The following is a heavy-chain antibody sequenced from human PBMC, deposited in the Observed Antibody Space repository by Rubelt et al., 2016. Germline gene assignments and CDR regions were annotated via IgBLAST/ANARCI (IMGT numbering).Heavy chain of an antibody. CDR2: IYPGDSDT. J-gene: IGHJ4*02. V-gene: IGHV5-51*01. D-gene: IGHD5-18*01. CDR1: GYSFTSYW. Sequence: EVQLVQSGAEVKKPGESLKISCKGSGYSFTSYWIGWVRQMPGKGLEWMGIIYPGDSDTRYSPSFQGQVPSSPEKSLSTAYLRWSGLKASDTAMYYCARIRSTAMVTGTLDYWGQGTRVTVSS. CDR3: ARIRSTAMVTGTLDY.